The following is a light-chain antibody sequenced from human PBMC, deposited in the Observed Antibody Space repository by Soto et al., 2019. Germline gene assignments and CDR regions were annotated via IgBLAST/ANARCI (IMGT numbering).Light chain of an antibody. CDR2: GAS. J-gene: IGKJ5*01. Sequence: IQMTQSPSSVSASVGDRVTITCRASQSISRYLHWYHQQPGKGPKVLIYGASSLQSGVSSRFSGSGSGTDFTLTISSVRPEDLGSFYCQQTFNSPITFGQGTRLEIK. CDR1: QSISRY. V-gene: IGKV1-39*01. CDR3: QQTFNSPIT.